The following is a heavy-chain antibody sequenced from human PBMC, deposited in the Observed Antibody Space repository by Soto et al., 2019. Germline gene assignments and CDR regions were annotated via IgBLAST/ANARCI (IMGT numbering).Heavy chain of an antibody. CDR3: ARVSGDLRYYYYYMDV. V-gene: IGHV3-66*01. CDR2: IYSGGST. Sequence: GGSLRLSCAASGFTVSSNYMSWVRQAPGKGLEWVSVIYSGGSTYYADSVKGRFTISRDNSKNTLYLQMNSLRAEDTAGYYCARVSGDLRYYYYYMDVWGKGTTVTVSS. CDR1: GFTVSSNY. J-gene: IGHJ6*03.